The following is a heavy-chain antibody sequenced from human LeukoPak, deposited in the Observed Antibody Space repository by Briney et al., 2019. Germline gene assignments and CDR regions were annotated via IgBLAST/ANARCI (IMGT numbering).Heavy chain of an antibody. Sequence: ASVKVSCKASGYTFTSYGITWVRQAPGQGLEWMGYISAYNGNTNYAQKFQGRVTMTTDTSTSTAYMELRSPRSDDTAVYYCARDGTKDLRFLEWLPMDVWGKGTTVTVSS. D-gene: IGHD3-3*01. CDR3: ARDGTKDLRFLEWLPMDV. CDR2: ISAYNGNT. J-gene: IGHJ6*04. V-gene: IGHV1-18*01. CDR1: GYTFTSYG.